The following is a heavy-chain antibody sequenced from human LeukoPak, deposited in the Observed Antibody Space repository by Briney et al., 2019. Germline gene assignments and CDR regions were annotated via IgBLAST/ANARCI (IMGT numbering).Heavy chain of an antibody. V-gene: IGHV4-59*01. CDR3: ARGIED. J-gene: IGHJ4*02. CDR2: IYYSGST. CDR1: GGSISSYY. Sequence: PSETLSLTCTVSGGSISSYYWSWIRQPPGKGLEWIGYIYYSGSTNYNPSLKSRVTISVDTSKNQFSLKLSSVTAADTAMYYCARGIEDWDQGTLVTVSS.